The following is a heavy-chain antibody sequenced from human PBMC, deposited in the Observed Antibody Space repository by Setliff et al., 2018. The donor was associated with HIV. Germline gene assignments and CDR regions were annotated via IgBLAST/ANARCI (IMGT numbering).Heavy chain of an antibody. CDR3: ARQGNIVVVTSFDY. D-gene: IGHD2-21*02. V-gene: IGHV4-39*07. J-gene: IGHJ4*02. CDR1: GGSISNSSYY. CDR2: VDYTGST. Sequence: SETLSLTCTVSGGSISNSSYYWGWVRQPPGKGLEWVGNVDYTGSTYYNPSLKSRVTISVDTSKNQFSLRLNSVTAADTAVYYCARQGNIVVVTSFDYWGQGTLVTVSS.